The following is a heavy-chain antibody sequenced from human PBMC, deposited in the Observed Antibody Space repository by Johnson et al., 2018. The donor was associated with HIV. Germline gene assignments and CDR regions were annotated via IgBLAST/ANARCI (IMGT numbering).Heavy chain of an antibody. J-gene: IGHJ3*02. CDR2: VKSKTDGGTR. CDR3: TTGLYWNDAFDI. Sequence: VQLVESGGGLVKPGGSLRLSCAASGFTFSDAWMNWVRQAPGKGLEWVGRVKSKTDGGTRDYAAHVKGRFTISIDASKNTLYLQMNSLKTEDTAVYYCTTGLYWNDAFDIWGQGTMVTVSS. D-gene: IGHD1-1*01. CDR1: GFTFSDAW. V-gene: IGHV3-15*01.